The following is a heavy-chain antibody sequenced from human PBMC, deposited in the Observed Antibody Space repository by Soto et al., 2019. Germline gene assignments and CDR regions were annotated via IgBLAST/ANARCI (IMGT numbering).Heavy chain of an antibody. V-gene: IGHV3-23*01. J-gene: IGHJ4*02. Sequence: EVQLLDSGGGWVQPGGSLRLSCAASGFKFSDNAMSWVRQAPGKGPEWVAGISGNGDTTYYVESVKGRFTISRDNSKSTLHLQMNSLRAEDTAVYSCAQCPSPFGGCERVDYWGQGTLVTVSS. CDR2: ISGNGDTT. CDR3: AQCPSPFGGCERVDY. CDR1: GFKFSDNA. D-gene: IGHD1-26*01.